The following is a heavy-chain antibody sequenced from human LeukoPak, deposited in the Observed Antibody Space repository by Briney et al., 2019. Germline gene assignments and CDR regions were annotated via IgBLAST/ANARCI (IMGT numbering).Heavy chain of an antibody. J-gene: IGHJ4*02. CDR3: AKDQGFYDISGYYRVHFDY. Sequence: HAGGSLRLSCAASGLTFRSDAMSRVRQAPGKGLESFSSISCSGGSTYYAVSVKGRLTISRDNSKNTLDLQMNGLRAEDTAVYYCAKDQGFYDISGYYRVHFDYWGQGTLVTVSS. CDR1: GLTFRSDA. V-gene: IGHV3-23*01. CDR2: ISCSGGST. D-gene: IGHD3-22*01.